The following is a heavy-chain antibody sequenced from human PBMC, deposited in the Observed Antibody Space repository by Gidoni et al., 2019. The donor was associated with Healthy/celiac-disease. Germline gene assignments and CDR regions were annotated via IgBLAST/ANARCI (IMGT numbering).Heavy chain of an antibody. Sequence: QVQLVQSGAEVKKPGASVKVSCKASGYTFTGYYMHWVRQAPGQGLEWIGWINPNSGGTNYAQKFQGWVTMTRDTSISTAYMELSRLRSDDTAVYYCAREEVTVVTPFYYYYYGMDVWGQGTTVTVSS. V-gene: IGHV1-2*04. CDR2: INPNSGGT. J-gene: IGHJ6*02. D-gene: IGHD2-15*01. CDR1: GYTFTGYY. CDR3: AREEVTVVTPFYYYYYGMDV.